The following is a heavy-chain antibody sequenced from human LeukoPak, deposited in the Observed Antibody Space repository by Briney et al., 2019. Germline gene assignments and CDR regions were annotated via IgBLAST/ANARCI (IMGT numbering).Heavy chain of an antibody. CDR2: ISAYNGNT. J-gene: IGHJ5*02. CDR1: GYTFTSYG. Sequence: ASVKVSCKASGYTFTSYGISWVRQAPGQGLEWMGWISAYNGNTNYAQKLQGRVTMTTDTSTSTTYMELRSLRSDDTAVYYCARVPPRVYCSSTICYAFWFDPWGQGTLVTVSS. V-gene: IGHV1-18*01. D-gene: IGHD2-2*01. CDR3: ARVPPRVYCSSTICYAFWFDP.